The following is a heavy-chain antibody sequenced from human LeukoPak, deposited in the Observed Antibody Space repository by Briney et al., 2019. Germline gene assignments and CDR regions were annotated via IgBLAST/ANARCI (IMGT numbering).Heavy chain of an antibody. CDR1: GVSISRYY. CDR3: VLFLRYLDY. Sequence: SETLSLTCTVSGVSISRYYWSWIRQPPGKGLEWIGYIYSAGRTDYSPSLRGRVNISIDTSKSQFSLRLTSVTAADTAVYYCVLFLRYLDYWGQGTLVTVSS. CDR2: IYSAGRT. V-gene: IGHV4-59*01. J-gene: IGHJ4*02. D-gene: IGHD2-21*01.